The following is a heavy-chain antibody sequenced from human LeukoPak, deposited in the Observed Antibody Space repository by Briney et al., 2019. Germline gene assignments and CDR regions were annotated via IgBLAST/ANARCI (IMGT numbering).Heavy chain of an antibody. D-gene: IGHD6-6*01. Sequence: GGSLRLSCAASGFTFSSYSMNWVRQAPGKGLEWVSSISSSSSHIYYADSVKGRFTISRDNAKNSLYLQMNSLRAEDTAVYYCARDRIAARRLFDYWGQGTLVTVSS. J-gene: IGHJ4*02. CDR3: ARDRIAARRLFDY. CDR1: GFTFSSYS. CDR2: ISSSSSHI. V-gene: IGHV3-21*01.